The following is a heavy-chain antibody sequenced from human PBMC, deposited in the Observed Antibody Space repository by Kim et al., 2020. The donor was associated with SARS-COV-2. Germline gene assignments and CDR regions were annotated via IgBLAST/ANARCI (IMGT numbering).Heavy chain of an antibody. J-gene: IGHJ5*02. V-gene: IGHV3-23*01. CDR1: GFTFSSYA. CDR2: ISGSGGST. Sequence: GGSLRLSCAASGFTFSSYAMSWVRQAPGKGLEWVSAISGSGGSTYYADSVKGRFTISRDNSKNTLYLQMNSLRAEDTAVYYCARISMVRGTSNWFDPWGQGTLVTVSS. CDR3: ARISMVRGTSNWFDP. D-gene: IGHD3-10*01.